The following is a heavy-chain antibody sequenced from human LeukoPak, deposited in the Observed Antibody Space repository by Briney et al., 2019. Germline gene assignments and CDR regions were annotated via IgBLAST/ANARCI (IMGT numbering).Heavy chain of an antibody. Sequence: PGGSLRLSCAASGFTFSSYAMSWVRQAPGKGLGWVSAISGSGGSTYYADSVKGRFTISRDNSKNTLYLQMDSLRAEDTAVYYCAKDRGYDSSGLDYWGQGTLVTVSS. D-gene: IGHD3-22*01. J-gene: IGHJ4*02. CDR2: ISGSGGST. V-gene: IGHV3-23*01. CDR1: GFTFSSYA. CDR3: AKDRGYDSSGLDY.